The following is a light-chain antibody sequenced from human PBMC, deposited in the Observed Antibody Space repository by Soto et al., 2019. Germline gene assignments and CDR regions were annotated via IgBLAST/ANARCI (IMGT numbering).Light chain of an antibody. CDR1: SSNIGAGYD. CDR3: QSYDSSLLGV. Sequence: QLVLTQPPSVSGPPGQRVTISCTASSSNIGAGYDVHWYQQLPGTAPKLLIYGNSNRPSGVPDRFSGSKSGTSASLAITGLQAEDEADYYCQSYDSSLLGVFGGGTKLTVL. V-gene: IGLV1-40*01. J-gene: IGLJ2*01. CDR2: GNS.